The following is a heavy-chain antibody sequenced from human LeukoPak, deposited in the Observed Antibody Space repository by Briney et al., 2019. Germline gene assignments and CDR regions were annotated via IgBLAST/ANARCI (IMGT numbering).Heavy chain of an antibody. V-gene: IGHV3-23*01. Sequence: PGGSLRLSCAASGFTFSRHGMNWVRQAPGKGLEWVSGTSPRGDIKYYADSVKGRFSISRDNSRNTLYLEVSSLRSEDTAVYYCARYCSGGSCYSGFDYWGQGTLVTVSS. CDR2: TSPRGDIK. CDR3: ARYCSGGSCYSGFDY. D-gene: IGHD2-15*01. CDR1: GFTFSRHG. J-gene: IGHJ4*02.